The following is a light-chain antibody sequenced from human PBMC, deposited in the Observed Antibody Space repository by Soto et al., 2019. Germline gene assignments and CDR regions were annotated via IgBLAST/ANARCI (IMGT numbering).Light chain of an antibody. CDR2: WAS. CDR1: QSVLYSSHNKNY. CDR3: QQSYSTPLT. J-gene: IGKJ4*01. V-gene: IGKV4-1*01. Sequence: DIVMTQSPDSLAVSLGERATINCKSSQSVLYSSHNKNYLAWYQQKPGQPPKLLIYWASTRESGVPDRFSGSGSGPEFTLTISSLQSEDVAVYYCQQSYSTPLTFGGGTKVEIK.